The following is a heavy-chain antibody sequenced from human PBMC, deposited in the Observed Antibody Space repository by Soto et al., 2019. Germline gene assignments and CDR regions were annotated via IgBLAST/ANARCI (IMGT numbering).Heavy chain of an antibody. Sequence: EVQLLESGGGLVQPGGSLRLSCAASGFTFSSYAMSWVRQAPGKGLEWVSAISGSGGSTYYADSVKGRFTISRDNSKNTRYLQMNSLRAEDTAVYYCAKVRVQLWLFVGYFDYWGQGTLVTVSS. CDR2: ISGSGGST. CDR3: AKVRVQLWLFVGYFDY. CDR1: GFTFSSYA. V-gene: IGHV3-23*01. D-gene: IGHD5-18*01. J-gene: IGHJ4*02.